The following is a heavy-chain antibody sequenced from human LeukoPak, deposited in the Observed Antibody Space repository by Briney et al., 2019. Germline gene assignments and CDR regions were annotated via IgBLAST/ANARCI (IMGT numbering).Heavy chain of an antibody. CDR3: AKSNGYGLIDY. CDR1: GGSISSDTYH. CDR2: IHYSGRN. Sequence: SDTLSLTCSVSGGSISSDTYHWAWIRQPPGTGLEWIASIHYSGRNYNNPSLNSRVTMSVDTSKNQFSLKLSSVTAADTAMYYCAKSNGYGLIDYWGQGTLVTVSS. J-gene: IGHJ4*02. V-gene: IGHV4-39*01. D-gene: IGHD5-12*01.